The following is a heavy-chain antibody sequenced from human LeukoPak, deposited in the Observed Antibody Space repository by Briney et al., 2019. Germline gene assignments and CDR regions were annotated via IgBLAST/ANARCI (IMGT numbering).Heavy chain of an antibody. V-gene: IGHV4-4*02. Sequence: SDTLSLTCAVSGGSISSSNWWSWVRQPPGKGPEWIGEIYHSGSTNYNPSLKSRVTISVDKSKNQFSLKLSSVTAADTAVYYCASLNYYGSGSYYIGLWGQGTLVTVSS. CDR1: GGSISSSNW. CDR3: ASLNYYGSGSYYIGL. CDR2: IYHSGST. J-gene: IGHJ4*02. D-gene: IGHD3-10*01.